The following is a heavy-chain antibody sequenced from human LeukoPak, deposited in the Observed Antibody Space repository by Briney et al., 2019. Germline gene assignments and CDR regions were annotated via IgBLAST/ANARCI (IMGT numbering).Heavy chain of an antibody. CDR1: GYTFTSYY. CDR2: INPSGGST. CDR3: ARELTTLSSYYYYGMDV. V-gene: IGHV1-46*01. J-gene: IGHJ6*02. Sequence: ASVKVSCKASGYTFTSYYMHWVRQAPGQGLEWMGIINPSGGSTSYAQKFQGRVTMTRDTSTGTVYMELSSLRSEDTAVYYCARELTTLSSYYYYGMDVWGQGTTVTVSS. D-gene: IGHD2/OR15-2a*01.